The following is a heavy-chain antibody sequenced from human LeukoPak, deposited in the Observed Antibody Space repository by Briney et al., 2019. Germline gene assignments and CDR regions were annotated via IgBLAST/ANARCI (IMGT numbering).Heavy chain of an antibody. J-gene: IGHJ5*02. V-gene: IGHV4-39*07. CDR2: IYYSGST. CDR1: GGSISSSSYY. Sequence: SETLSLTCTVSGGSISSSSYYWGWIRQPPGKGMEWIGTIYYSGSTYYNPSLKSRVTISVDTSKNQFSLRLGSVTAADTAVYYCARVQSRLSWFDPWGQGTLVTVSS. CDR3: ARVQSRLSWFDP.